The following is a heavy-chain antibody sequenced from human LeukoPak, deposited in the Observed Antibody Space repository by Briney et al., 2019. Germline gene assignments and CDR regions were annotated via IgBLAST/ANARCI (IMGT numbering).Heavy chain of an antibody. D-gene: IGHD6-13*01. CDR2: ISSSSSYI. J-gene: IGHJ4*02. Sequence: PGGSLRLSCAASGFTFSSYSMNWVRQAPGKGLEWVSSISSSSSYIYYADSVKGRFTISRDNAKNSLYLQMNSLRAEDTAVYYCARDTRIAAAGNDYWGQGTLDTVSS. CDR1: GFTFSSYS. V-gene: IGHV3-21*01. CDR3: ARDTRIAAAGNDY.